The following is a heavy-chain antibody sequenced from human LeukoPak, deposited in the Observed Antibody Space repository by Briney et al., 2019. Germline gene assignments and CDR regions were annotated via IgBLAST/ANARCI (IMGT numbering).Heavy chain of an antibody. CDR2: TYYRSKWHN. CDR3: ARSAGPLDV. J-gene: IGHJ4*02. CDR1: GDGVPSKSAA. Sequence: SQTRSLTCSISGDGVPSKSAAWNWSRQSPSRGLEWLGRTYYRSKWHNGYAVSVKSRITINPDTSKNQFSLHLNSVTPEDTAVYYCARSAGPLDVWAQGTLVTVSS. V-gene: IGHV6-1*01.